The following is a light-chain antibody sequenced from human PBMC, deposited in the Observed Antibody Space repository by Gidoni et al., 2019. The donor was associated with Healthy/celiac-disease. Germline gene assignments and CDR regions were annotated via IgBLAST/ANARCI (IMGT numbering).Light chain of an antibody. CDR3: QQYGSSPWT. V-gene: IGKV3-20*01. Sequence: ENVLTQYPGTLSLSPGERATLSCSASQSVSSSSLAWYQQKPGQAPRRLIYGASSRATGIPDRFSGSGSGTDFTLTISRLEPEDFAVYYCQQYGSSPWTFGQGTKVEIK. CDR2: GAS. J-gene: IGKJ1*01. CDR1: QSVSSSS.